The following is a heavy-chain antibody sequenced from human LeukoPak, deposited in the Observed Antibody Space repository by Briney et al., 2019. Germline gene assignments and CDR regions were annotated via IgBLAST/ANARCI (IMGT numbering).Heavy chain of an antibody. V-gene: IGHV1-69*05. Sequence: SVKVSCKASGGTFSSYAICWVRQAPGQGLEWMGGIIPIFGTANYAQKFQGRVTITTDESTSTAYMELSSLRSEDTAVYYCARAGYYDSSGYFDYWGQGTLVTVSS. CDR1: GGTFSSYA. J-gene: IGHJ4*02. CDR3: ARAGYYDSSGYFDY. D-gene: IGHD3-22*01. CDR2: IIPIFGTA.